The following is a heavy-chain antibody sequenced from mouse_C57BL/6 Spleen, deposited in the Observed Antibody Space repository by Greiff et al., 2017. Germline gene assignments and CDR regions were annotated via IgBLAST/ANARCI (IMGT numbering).Heavy chain of an antibody. CDR1: GYAFTNYL. J-gene: IGHJ2*01. Sequence: VKLMESGAELVRPGTSVKVSCKASGYAFTNYLIEWVKQRPGQGLEWIGVINPGSGGTNYNEKFKGKATLTADKSSSTAYMKLSSLTSEDSAVYICARSEYFDYWGQGTTLTVSS. CDR3: ARSEYFDY. CDR2: INPGSGGT. V-gene: IGHV1-54*01.